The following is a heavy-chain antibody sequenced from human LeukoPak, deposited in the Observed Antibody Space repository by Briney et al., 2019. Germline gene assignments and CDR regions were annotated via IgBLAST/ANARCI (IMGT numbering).Heavy chain of an antibody. CDR2: IIPIFGTA. J-gene: IGHJ3*02. CDR1: GGTFSSYA. D-gene: IGHD2-15*01. CDR3: ARGAPPKDWHAFDI. V-gene: IGHV1-69*01. Sequence: RASVKVSCKASGGTFSSYAISWVRQAPGQGLEWMGGIIPIFGTANYAQKFQGRVTITADESTSTAHMELSSLRSEDTAVYYCARGAPPKDWHAFDIWGQGTMVTVSS.